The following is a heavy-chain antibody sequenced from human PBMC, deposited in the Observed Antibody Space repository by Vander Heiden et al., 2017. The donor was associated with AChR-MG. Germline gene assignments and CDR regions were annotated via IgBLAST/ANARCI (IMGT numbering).Heavy chain of an antibody. CDR3: ARDFDAYYDFWSGYTSDGYKNYYYYYYMDV. D-gene: IGHD3-3*01. J-gene: IGHJ6*03. CDR2: ISSSSSYI. CDR1: GFTFSSYS. V-gene: IGHV3-21*01. Sequence: EVQLVESGGGLVKPGGSLRLSCAASGFTFSSYSMNWVRQAPGKGLEWVSSISSSSSYIYYADSVKGRFTISRDNAKNSLYLQMNSLRAEDTAVYYCARDFDAYYDFWSGYTSDGYKNYYYYYYMDVWGKGTTVTVSS.